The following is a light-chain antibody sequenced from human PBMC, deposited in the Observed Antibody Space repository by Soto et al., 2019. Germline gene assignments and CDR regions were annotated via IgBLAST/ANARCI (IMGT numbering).Light chain of an antibody. V-gene: IGKV3-20*01. CDR3: QQYGNSPPWT. CDR2: GAS. Sequence: EIVLTQSPGTLSLSPGERATLSCRASQSVSRSYLAWYQQKPGQAPSLLIYGASSRATGIPDRLSGSVSETDFTLTISRLEPEDFAVYYCQQYGNSPPWTFSQGTKLKIK. CDR1: QSVSRSY. J-gene: IGKJ1*01.